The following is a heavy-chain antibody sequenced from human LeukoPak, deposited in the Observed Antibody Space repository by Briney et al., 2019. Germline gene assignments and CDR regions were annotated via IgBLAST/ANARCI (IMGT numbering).Heavy chain of an antibody. J-gene: IGHJ4*02. V-gene: IGHV1-46*01. CDR2: INPRDGST. CDR3: ATSTGYDVLTGYQEDHYYFDY. Sequence: GASVKVSCKASGYSFTNYYMQWVRQAPGQGLEWMGTINPRDGSTTYTQKFQGRVTVTRDTSTSTVYMDLSSLRSEDTAVYYCATSTGYDVLTGYQEDHYYFDYWGQGTLVTVSS. CDR1: GYSFTNYY. D-gene: IGHD3-9*01.